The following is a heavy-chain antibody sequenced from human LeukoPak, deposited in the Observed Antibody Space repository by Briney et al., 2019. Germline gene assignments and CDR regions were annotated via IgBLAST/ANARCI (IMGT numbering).Heavy chain of an antibody. CDR1: GYTFTSHY. Sequence: AASVKVSCKASGYTFTSHYMHWVRQAPGQGLEWMGVIHPSGSSTNYAQKFQGRVTMTKDTSTSTVYIELNSLRSEDTAVYYCARMDMDIAMVTNYLDHWGQGTLVTVSS. CDR2: IHPSGSST. D-gene: IGHD5-18*01. J-gene: IGHJ4*02. V-gene: IGHV1-46*01. CDR3: ARMDMDIAMVTNYLDH.